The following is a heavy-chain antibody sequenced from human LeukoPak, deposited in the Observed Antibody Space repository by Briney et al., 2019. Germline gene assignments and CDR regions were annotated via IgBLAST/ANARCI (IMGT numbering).Heavy chain of an antibody. D-gene: IGHD3-22*01. Sequence: SQTLSLTCTVSGGSISSGGYYWSWIRQPPGKGLEWIGCIYHSGSTYYNPSLKSRVTISVDRSKNQFSLKLSSVTAADTAVYYCARDQNPGRGYYYDSSGYIDYWGQGTLVTVSS. V-gene: IGHV4-30-2*01. CDR3: ARDQNPGRGYYYDSSGYIDY. CDR1: GGSISSGGYY. CDR2: IYHSGST. J-gene: IGHJ4*02.